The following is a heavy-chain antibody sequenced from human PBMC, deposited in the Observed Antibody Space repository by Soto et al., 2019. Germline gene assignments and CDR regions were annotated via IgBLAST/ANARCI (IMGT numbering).Heavy chain of an antibody. V-gene: IGHV1-18*01. CDR1: GYTFTSYG. CDR3: ARFFFGVSYYYYMVV. CDR2: ISAYNGNT. Sequence: ASVKVSCKASGYTFTSYGISWVRQAPGQGLEWMGWISAYNGNTNYAQKLQGRVTMTTDTSTSTAYMELRSLRSDDTAVYYCARFFFGVSYYYYMVVWGTGTTVTVSS. J-gene: IGHJ6*03. D-gene: IGHD3-3*01.